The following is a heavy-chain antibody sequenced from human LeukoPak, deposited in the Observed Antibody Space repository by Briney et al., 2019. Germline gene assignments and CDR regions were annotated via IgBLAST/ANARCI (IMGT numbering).Heavy chain of an antibody. CDR2: ICWDGGRI. Sequence: SLRLSCAASGSTFNDFAMHWLRPPPGKRLERVSSICWDGGRIRYADSVKGRFTISRDNGKHALYLEMNSLGAEDTALYYCVKDGAIFGVPITRGGMDVWGQGTTVTVSS. J-gene: IGHJ6*02. CDR3: VKDGAIFGVPITRGGMDV. CDR1: GSTFNDFA. D-gene: IGHD3-3*01. V-gene: IGHV3-9*01.